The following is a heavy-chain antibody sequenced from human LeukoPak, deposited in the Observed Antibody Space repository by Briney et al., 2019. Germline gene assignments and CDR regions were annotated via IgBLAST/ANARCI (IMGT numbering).Heavy chain of an antibody. D-gene: IGHD3-22*01. CDR1: GFTFSSYA. J-gene: IGHJ4*02. CDR3: AREQKGDYYDRTGYYDY. Sequence: GGSLRLPCAASGFTFSSYAMHWVRRAPGKGLEYVSAISSNGGNTYYANSMEGRFTISRDNSKNTLYLQMGSLRAEDMAVYYCAREQKGDYYDRTGYYDYWGQGTLVTVSS. CDR2: ISSNGGNT. V-gene: IGHV3-64*01.